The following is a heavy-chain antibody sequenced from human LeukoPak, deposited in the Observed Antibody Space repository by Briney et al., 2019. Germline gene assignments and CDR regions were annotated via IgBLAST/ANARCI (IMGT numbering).Heavy chain of an antibody. CDR3: ARETLWFGEPPGPFDY. Sequence: PSETLSLTCSVSGGSISRYYWSWIRQPPGKGLEWIGYIYYNGSTNYNPSLKSRVTISVDTSKNQFSLKLSSVTAADTVVYYCARETLWFGEPPGPFDYWGQGTLVTVSS. D-gene: IGHD3-10*01. CDR1: GGSISRYY. V-gene: IGHV4-59*01. J-gene: IGHJ4*02. CDR2: IYYNGST.